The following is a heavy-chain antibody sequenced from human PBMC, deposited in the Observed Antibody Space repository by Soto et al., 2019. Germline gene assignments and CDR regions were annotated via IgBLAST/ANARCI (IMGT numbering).Heavy chain of an antibody. Sequence: SETLSLTCTVSGGSISSGGYYWSWIRQHPGKGLEWIGYTYYSGSTYYNPSLKSRVTISVDTSKNQFSLKLSSVTAADTAVYYCARTGGPPNTDYWGQGTLVTVSS. CDR1: GGSISSGGYY. CDR2: TYYSGST. J-gene: IGHJ4*02. CDR3: ARTGGPPNTDY. D-gene: IGHD6-25*01. V-gene: IGHV4-31*03.